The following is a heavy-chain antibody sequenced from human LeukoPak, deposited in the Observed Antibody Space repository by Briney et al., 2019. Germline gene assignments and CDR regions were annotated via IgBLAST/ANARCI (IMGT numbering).Heavy chain of an antibody. Sequence: GGSPRLSCAASRFTFSSYSMNWIRQAPGKGLEWVSAISSRSSYKYYADSVKGRFTVSRDNAKNSLYLEMNSLRVDDTAVYYCAREGTMISSFDYWGQGTLVTVSS. V-gene: IGHV3-21*06. CDR2: ISSRSSYK. CDR3: AREGTMISSFDY. CDR1: RFTFSSYS. D-gene: IGHD3-22*01. J-gene: IGHJ4*02.